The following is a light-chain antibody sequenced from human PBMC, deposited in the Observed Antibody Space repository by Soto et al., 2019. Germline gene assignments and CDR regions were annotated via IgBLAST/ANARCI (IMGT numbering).Light chain of an antibody. CDR2: GAS. Sequence: GDRATLFCRASQSVSSNLAWYQQKPGQAPRLLLYGASNRATGTPDRFSGSGSGTDFSRTISRLEPEEFALDYCQQYGSLVPGLTFGGGTKVDIK. J-gene: IGKJ4*01. CDR1: QSVSSN. V-gene: IGKV3-20*01. CDR3: QQYGSLVPGLT.